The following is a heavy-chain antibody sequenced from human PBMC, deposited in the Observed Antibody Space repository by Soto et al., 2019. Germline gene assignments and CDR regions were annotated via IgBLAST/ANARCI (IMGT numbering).Heavy chain of an antibody. J-gene: IGHJ6*02. CDR3: ATIGVSGYLAV. CDR2: ISHSGST. V-gene: IGHV4-31*03. Sequence: SETLSLTCSVSGGSISGDYYWSWIRQSPEKGLEWIGYISHSGSTDYNPSLKSRLSISGDTSKNHFSLTLTSVTAADAAVYYCATIGVSGYLAVWGQGTTVTVSS. CDR1: GGSISGDYY. D-gene: IGHD3-16*02.